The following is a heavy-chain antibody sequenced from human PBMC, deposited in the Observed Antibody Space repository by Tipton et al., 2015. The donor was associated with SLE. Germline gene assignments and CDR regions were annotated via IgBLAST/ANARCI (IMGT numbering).Heavy chain of an antibody. D-gene: IGHD2-8*01. J-gene: IGHJ6*03. Sequence: TLSLTCTVSGGSISSYYWSWIRQPPGKGLEWIGRMYTSGSTNYNPSLRSRVTMTADTSKNQFSLKLNSLTAADTAVYYCARESFTNDFYYYMDVWGKGTTVTVSS. CDR2: MYTSGST. CDR1: GGSISSYY. V-gene: IGHV4-4*07. CDR3: ARESFTNDFYYYMDV.